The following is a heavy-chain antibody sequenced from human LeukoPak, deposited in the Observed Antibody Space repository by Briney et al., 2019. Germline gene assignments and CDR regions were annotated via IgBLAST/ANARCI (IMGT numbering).Heavy chain of an antibody. CDR2: ISSNGGST. J-gene: IGHJ4*02. D-gene: IGHD3-16*01. CDR3: GAGFTWVDY. CDR1: GFAFSNYV. V-gene: IGHV3-64*04. Sequence: GGSLRLSCSASGFAFSNYVMYWVRQAPGKGLECVSGISSNGGSTYYADSVKGRFTISRDNSKNTLYLQMNSLRAEDTAVYYCGAGFTWVDYWGQGTLVTVSS.